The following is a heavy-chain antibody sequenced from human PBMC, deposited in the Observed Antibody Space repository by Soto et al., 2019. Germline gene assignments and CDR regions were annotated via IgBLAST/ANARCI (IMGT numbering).Heavy chain of an antibody. D-gene: IGHD3-10*01. CDR2: INYSGST. J-gene: IGHJ6*03. CDR3: ARGRMVRGVYYYYYMDV. Sequence: SETLCLTNGVYGVTFSGDYWSGIRQPPGKGQKWIGEINYSGSTNYNPSLKSRVNISVDTSKNQFSLKLSSVTAADTAVYYCARGRMVRGVYYYYYMDVWGKGTTDIVSS. V-gene: IGHV4-34*01. CDR1: GVTFSGDY.